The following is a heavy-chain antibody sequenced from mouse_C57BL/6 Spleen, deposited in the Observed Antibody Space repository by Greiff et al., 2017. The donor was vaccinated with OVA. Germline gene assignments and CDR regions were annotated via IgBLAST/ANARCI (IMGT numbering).Heavy chain of an antibody. J-gene: IGHJ2*01. CDR1: GYTFTSYW. D-gene: IGHD3-2*02. CDR2: ISPGSGST. V-gene: IGHV1-55*01. Sequence: QVQLQQPGAELVKPGASVTLSCKASGYTFTSYWINWVKQRPGQGIEWIGDISPGSGSTNYNEKFKSKATLTVDTSSSTAYMQLSSLTSEDSAVYYCARGDSSVDYWGQGTTLTVSS. CDR3: ARGDSSVDY.